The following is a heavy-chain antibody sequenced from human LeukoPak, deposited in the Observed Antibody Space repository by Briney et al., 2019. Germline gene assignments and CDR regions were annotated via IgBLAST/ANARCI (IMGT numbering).Heavy chain of an antibody. CDR2: IYPGDSVT. CDR3: ALRYCSSTSCPDPGY. Sequence: GESLKISCKASGYIFTTHWLGWVRQMSGKGLEWVAMIYPGDSVTRYSPSFQGQVTISADKSISTAYLQWSSLKASDTAMYYCALRYCSSTSCPDPGYWGQGTLVTVSS. D-gene: IGHD2-2*01. CDR1: GYIFTTHW. J-gene: IGHJ4*02. V-gene: IGHV5-51*01.